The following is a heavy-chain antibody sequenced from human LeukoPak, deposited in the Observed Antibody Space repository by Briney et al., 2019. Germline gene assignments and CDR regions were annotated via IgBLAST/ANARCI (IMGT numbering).Heavy chain of an antibody. J-gene: IGHJ2*01. CDR2: ISAYNGNT. D-gene: IGHD6-19*01. CDR1: GYTFTSYG. CDR3: ARDSDSGVAVAASVRYFDL. Sequence: GASVKVSCKASGYTFTSYGISWVRQAPGQGLEWMGWISAYNGNTNYAQKLLGRVTMTTDTSTSTAYMELRSLRSDDTAVYYCARDSDSGVAVAASVRYFDLWGRGTLVTVSS. V-gene: IGHV1-18*01.